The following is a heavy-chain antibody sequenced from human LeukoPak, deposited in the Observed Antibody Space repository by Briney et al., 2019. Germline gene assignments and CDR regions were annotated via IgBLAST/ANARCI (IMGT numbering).Heavy chain of an antibody. Sequence: SEALSLTCTVSGGSISSYYWSWIRQTPGKGLEWIGYIYYSGSTSYNPSLKSRVTISVDTSKKQFSLKLTSVTAADTAVYYCARGYSSGWYAFDIWGQGTMVSVSS. J-gene: IGHJ3*02. CDR1: GGSISSYY. D-gene: IGHD6-19*01. CDR2: IYYSGST. CDR3: ARGYSSGWYAFDI. V-gene: IGHV4-59*01.